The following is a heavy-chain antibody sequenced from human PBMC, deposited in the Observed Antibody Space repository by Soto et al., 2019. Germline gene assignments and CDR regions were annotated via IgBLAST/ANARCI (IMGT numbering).Heavy chain of an antibody. D-gene: IGHD3-9*01. Sequence: EVQLLESGGGLVQPGGSLRLSCAASGFTFSSYAMSWVRQAPGKGLEWVSAISGSGGSTYYADSVKGRFTISRDNSKNTLYLQMNSLRSEDTAVYYCAKVVGPRYGDYHLFRYYGMDVWGQGTTVTVSS. J-gene: IGHJ6*02. CDR2: ISGSGGST. V-gene: IGHV3-23*01. CDR1: GFTFSSYA. CDR3: AKVVGPRYGDYHLFRYYGMDV.